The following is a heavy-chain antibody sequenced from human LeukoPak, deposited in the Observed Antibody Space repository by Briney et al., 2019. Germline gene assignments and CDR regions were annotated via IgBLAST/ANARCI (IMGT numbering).Heavy chain of an antibody. CDR1: GGSISSYY. D-gene: IGHD4-17*01. CDR2: IYSGGST. CDR3: ARVNGDSSWHYSYYYYYMDA. V-gene: IGHV3-53*01. Sequence: ETLSLTCTVSGGSISSYYWSWVRQAPGKGLEWVSVIYSGGSTYYADSVKGRFTISRDNSKNTLDLQMNSLRAEDTAVYYCARVNGDSSWHYSYYYYYMDAWGKGTTVTVSS. J-gene: IGHJ6*03.